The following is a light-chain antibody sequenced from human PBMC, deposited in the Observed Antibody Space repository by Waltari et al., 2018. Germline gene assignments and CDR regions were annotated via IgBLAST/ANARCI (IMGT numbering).Light chain of an antibody. CDR1: TGAVTSGHY. J-gene: IGLJ2*01. Sequence: QAVVTQEPSLTVSPGGTVTLTCGSSTGAVTSGHYPYWFQQKPGQAPRTLIYDTSNKHSWTPARVSGSLLGGKAALTLSGAQPEDEAEYYFLLSYSGARRPVFGGGTKLTVL. CDR2: DTS. V-gene: IGLV7-46*01. CDR3: LLSYSGARRPV.